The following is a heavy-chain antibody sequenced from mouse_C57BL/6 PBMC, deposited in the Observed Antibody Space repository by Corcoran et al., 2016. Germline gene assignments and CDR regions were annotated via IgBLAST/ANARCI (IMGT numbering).Heavy chain of an antibody. CDR2: IYPGDGDT. CDR3: AREGSNYEAWFAY. CDR1: GYAFSSYW. Sequence: QVQLQQSGAELVKPGASVKISCKASGYAFSSYWMNWVKQRPGKGLEWIGQIYPGDGDTNYNGKFKGKATLTADKSSSTAYMQLSSLTSEDSAVDFCAREGSNYEAWFAYWGQGTLVTVSA. J-gene: IGHJ3*01. V-gene: IGHV1-80*01. D-gene: IGHD2-5*01.